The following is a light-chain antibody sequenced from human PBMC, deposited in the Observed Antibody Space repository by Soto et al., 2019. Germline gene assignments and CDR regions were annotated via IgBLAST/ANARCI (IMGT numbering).Light chain of an antibody. Sequence: QSVLTQPPSVSGAPGQGVTISCTGRTSNIGAGYDVHWYQQLPGTAPKVLIYGNTNRPSGVPDRFSGSKSGTSASLAITGRQAEEEADYYCQSYDSSLNGVVFGGGTKLTVL. J-gene: IGLJ2*01. CDR3: QSYDSSLNGVV. V-gene: IGLV1-40*01. CDR2: GNT. CDR1: TSNIGAGYD.